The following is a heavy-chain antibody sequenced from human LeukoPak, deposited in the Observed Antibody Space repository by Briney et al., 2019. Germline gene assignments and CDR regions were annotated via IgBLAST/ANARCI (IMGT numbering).Heavy chain of an antibody. CDR2: ISGSGGST. V-gene: IGHV3-23*01. Sequence: PGGSLRLSCVASGFTFSSYAMSWVRQAPGKGLEWVSAISGSGGSTYYADSVKGRFTVSRDNSKNTLYLQMNSLRAEDTAVYYCAKDILTTVTPGFDYWGQGTLVTVSS. J-gene: IGHJ4*02. D-gene: IGHD4-11*01. CDR3: AKDILTTVTPGFDY. CDR1: GFTFSSYA.